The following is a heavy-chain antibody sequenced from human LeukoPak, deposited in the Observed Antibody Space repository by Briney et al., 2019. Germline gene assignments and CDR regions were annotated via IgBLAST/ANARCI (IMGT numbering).Heavy chain of an antibody. V-gene: IGHV4-4*07. J-gene: IGHJ6*03. CDR1: GGSIRSYY. CDR3: ARESGPPRGSGYYYYYYMDV. CDR2: IYTSGST. Sequence: SETLSLTCTVSGGSIRSYYWSWIRQPAGKGLEWIGRIYTSGSTNYNPSLKSRVTISVDTSKNQFSLKLSSVTAADTAVYYCARESGPPRGSGYYYYYYMDVWGKGTTVTVSS. D-gene: IGHD1-26*01.